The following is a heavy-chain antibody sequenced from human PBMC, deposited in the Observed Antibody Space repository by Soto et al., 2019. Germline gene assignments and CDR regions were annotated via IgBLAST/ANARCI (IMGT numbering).Heavy chain of an antibody. J-gene: IGHJ4*02. CDR2: INPNGGGT. V-gene: IGHV1-46*01. CDR1: GGTFINHY. Sequence: ASVKVSCKASGGTFINHYIHWVRQAPGVGLEWMGIINPNGGGTDYAQKFQGRVTMTTDTYASTVHMELSSLRSEDTAVYFCARDSSASATSYSFDYWGQGTLVTVSS. D-gene: IGHD3-10*01. CDR3: ARDSSASATSYSFDY.